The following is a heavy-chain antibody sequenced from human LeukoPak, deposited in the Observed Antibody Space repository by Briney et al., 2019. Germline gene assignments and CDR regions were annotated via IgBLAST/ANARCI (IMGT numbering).Heavy chain of an antibody. D-gene: IGHD3-9*01. J-gene: IGHJ3*02. CDR2: INHSGST. V-gene: IGHV4-34*01. Sequence: PSETLSLTCAVYGGSFSGYYWSWIRQPPGKGLEWIGEINHSGSTNYNPSLKSRVTISVDTSKNQFSLKLSSVTAADTAVYYCARVWNILTARVAFVIWGQGTMVTVSS. CDR3: ARVWNILTARVAFVI. CDR1: GGSFSGYY.